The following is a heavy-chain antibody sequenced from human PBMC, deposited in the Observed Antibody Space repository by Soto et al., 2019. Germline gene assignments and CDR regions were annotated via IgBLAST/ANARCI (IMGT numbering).Heavy chain of an antibody. D-gene: IGHD4-17*01. V-gene: IGHV4-34*01. CDR3: ATRSGDYVGWFDP. Sequence: PSETLSLTCAVYGGSFSDYYWSWIRQPPGKGLEWIGSIYYSGTANYSPSLKSRLAIDVDTSKNQFSLRLSSVTAADTAVYYCATRSGDYVGWFDPWGQGTRVTVSS. CDR1: GGSFSDYY. J-gene: IGHJ5*02. CDR2: IYYSGTA.